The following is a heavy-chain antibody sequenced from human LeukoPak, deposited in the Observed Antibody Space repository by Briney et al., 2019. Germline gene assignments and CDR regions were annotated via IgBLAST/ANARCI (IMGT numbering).Heavy chain of an antibody. J-gene: IGHJ3*02. CDR2: IKQDGSEK. Sequence: GGSLRLSCAASGFTFSSYWMSWVRQAPGRGLEWVANIKQDGSEKYYVDSVKGRFTISRDNAKNSLYLQMNSLRAEDTAVYYCARVSPKDAFDIWGQGTMVTVSS. CDR3: ARVSPKDAFDI. CDR1: GFTFSSYW. V-gene: IGHV3-7*01.